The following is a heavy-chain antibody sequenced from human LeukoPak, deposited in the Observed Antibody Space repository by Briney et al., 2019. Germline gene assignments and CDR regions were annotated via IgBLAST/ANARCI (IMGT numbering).Heavy chain of an antibody. J-gene: IGHJ5*02. D-gene: IGHD6-6*01. V-gene: IGHV1-69*05. CDR2: IIPIFGTA. Sequence: SVKVSCKASGGTFSSYAISWVRQAPGQGLEWKGGIIPIFGTANYAQKFQGRVTITTDESTSTAYMELSSLRSEDTAVYYCARGWQSSSSWFDPWGQGTLVTVSS. CDR1: GGTFSSYA. CDR3: ARGWQSSSSWFDP.